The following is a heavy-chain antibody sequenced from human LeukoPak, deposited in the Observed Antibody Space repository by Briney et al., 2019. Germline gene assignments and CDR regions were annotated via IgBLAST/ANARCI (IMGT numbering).Heavy chain of an antibody. Sequence: PSETLSLTCTVSGGSISSYYWSWIRQPPGKGLEWIGYIYTSGSTNYNPSLKSRVTLSVDTSKNQFSLKLSSVTAADTAVYYCARLVAGREYYYDSSGYYSPVNWFDPWGQGTLVTVSS. D-gene: IGHD3-22*01. CDR1: GGSISSYY. J-gene: IGHJ5*02. CDR3: ARLVAGREYYYDSSGYYSPVNWFDP. CDR2: IYTSGST. V-gene: IGHV4-4*09.